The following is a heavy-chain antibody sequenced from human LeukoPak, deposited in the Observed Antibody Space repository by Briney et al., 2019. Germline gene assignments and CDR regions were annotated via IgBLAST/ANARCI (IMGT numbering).Heavy chain of an antibody. CDR1: GGSISSYY. V-gene: IGHV4-4*07. Sequence: PSETLSLTCTVSGGSISSYYWSWIRQPAGKGLEWVWRICTSGSTTYYPSPKSRGTITVDRYKNKLSLKLSSVTAADTAVYYCARISTVTTSRAYYYYHYMDVWGKGTTVTVSS. CDR3: ARISTVTTSRAYYYYHYMDV. J-gene: IGHJ6*03. CDR2: ICTSGST. D-gene: IGHD4-17*01.